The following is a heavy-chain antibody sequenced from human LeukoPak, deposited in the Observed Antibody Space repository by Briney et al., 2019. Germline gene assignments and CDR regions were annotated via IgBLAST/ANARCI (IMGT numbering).Heavy chain of an antibody. CDR3: ARDMSHTGGAFDI. CDR2: IYSGGST. J-gene: IGHJ3*02. D-gene: IGHD1-14*01. CDR1: GFTVSSNY. V-gene: IGHV3-66*02. Sequence: GGSLRLSCAASGFTVSSNYMSWVRQAPGKGLEWVSVIYSGGSTYCADSVKGRFTISRDNSKNTLYLQMNSLRAEDTAVYYCARDMSHTGGAFDIWGQGTMVTVSS.